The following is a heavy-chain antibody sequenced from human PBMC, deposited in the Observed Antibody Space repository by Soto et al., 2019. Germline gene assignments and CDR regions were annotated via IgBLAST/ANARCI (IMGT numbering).Heavy chain of an antibody. CDR1: DXTLSSYS. Sequence: GSLRLSCAASDXTLSSYSIDWVRQAPGKGLEWVAFISYDGRSKYNSDSVKGPFTISREKSKNTVYVQMHSLTVEDTAVYYCARDAVAMDYWGRGTLGTVS. CDR3: ARDAVAMDY. J-gene: IGHJ4*02. CDR2: ISYDGRSK. D-gene: IGHD6-19*01. V-gene: IGHV3-30-3*01.